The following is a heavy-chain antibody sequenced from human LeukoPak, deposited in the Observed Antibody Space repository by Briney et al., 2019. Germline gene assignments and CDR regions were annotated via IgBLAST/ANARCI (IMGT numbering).Heavy chain of an antibody. Sequence: GGSLRLSCAASGFTFSSYGMYWVRKGPGQGLEWVAVIWYEGSNKYYADSAKGRFTIFRDNSKNTLYLQMNSLRAEDTAVYYCAREDIVSTSPYYYYYTIDVWGQGTTVTVSS. V-gene: IGHV3-33*01. CDR3: AREDIVSTSPYYYYYTIDV. CDR2: IWYEGSNK. D-gene: IGHD5/OR15-5a*01. CDR1: GFTFSSYG. J-gene: IGHJ6*02.